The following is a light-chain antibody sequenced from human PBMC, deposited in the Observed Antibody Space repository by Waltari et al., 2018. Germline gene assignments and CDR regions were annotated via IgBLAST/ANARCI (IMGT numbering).Light chain of an antibody. CDR2: WAS. V-gene: IGKV4-1*01. CDR3: LQYLHTPRT. CDR1: QSLLYTSNHNNY. J-gene: IGKJ1*01. Sequence: DVVMTQSPDSLAVSMGERDTINCTSSQSLLYTSNHNNYLAWYQQKPGQPPKILIYWASIRESGVPDRFSGSGSGTDFTLTISGLQAEDVASYFCLQYLHTPRTFGQGTKVEIK.